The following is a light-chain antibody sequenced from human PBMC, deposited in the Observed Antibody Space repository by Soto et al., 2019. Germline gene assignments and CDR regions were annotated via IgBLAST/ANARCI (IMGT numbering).Light chain of an antibody. V-gene: IGKV3-15*01. J-gene: IGKJ4*01. Sequence: EIVLTQSPATLSVSPGERATLSCRASQSVSSNLAWYQQKPGQAPRLLMFGASTRATNIPARFSGSGSRTEFTLTISSLQSEDFAVYYCQQYFNWPPLTFGGGTKVEI. CDR2: GAS. CDR3: QQYFNWPPLT. CDR1: QSVSSN.